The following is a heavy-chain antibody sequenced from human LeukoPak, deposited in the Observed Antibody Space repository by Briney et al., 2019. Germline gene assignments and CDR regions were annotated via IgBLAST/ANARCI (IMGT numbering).Heavy chain of an antibody. J-gene: IGHJ4*02. CDR2: ISASNSNT. D-gene: IGHD6-13*01. V-gene: IGHV3-23*01. Sequence: GGSLRLSCAASGFIFSNYAMSWVRQAPGKGLEWISAISASNSNTYYADSVKGRFTISRDNSKNTLYLQMNSLRAEDTAVYYCATTRVAAVGRYYFDFWGQGTLVTVSS. CDR3: ATTRVAAVGRYYFDF. CDR1: GFIFSNYA.